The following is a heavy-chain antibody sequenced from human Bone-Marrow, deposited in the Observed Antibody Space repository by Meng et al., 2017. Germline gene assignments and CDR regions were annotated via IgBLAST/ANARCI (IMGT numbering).Heavy chain of an antibody. D-gene: IGHD2/OR15-2a*01. J-gene: IGHJ4*02. CDR2: IYYSGST. CDR1: GGSISSYY. CDR3: ARGQLILRN. Sequence: QVQLQESGPGLVKPSETLSLTCTVSGGSISSYYWSWIRQPPGKGLEWIGYIYYSGSTNYNPSLKSRVTISVDTSKNQFSLKLSSVTAADTAVYYCARGQLILRNWGQGTLVTVSS. V-gene: IGHV4-59*12.